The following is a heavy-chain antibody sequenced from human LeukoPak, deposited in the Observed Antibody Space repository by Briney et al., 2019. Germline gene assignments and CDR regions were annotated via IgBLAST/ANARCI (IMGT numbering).Heavy chain of an antibody. CDR2: IYTSGST. J-gene: IGHJ3*02. D-gene: IGHD3-22*01. Sequence: SETLSLTCTVSGGSISSGSYYWSWIRQPAGKGLEWIGRIYTSGSTNYNPSLKSRVTTSVDTSKNQFSLKLSSVTAADTAVYYCARAHDDSSGLRLGAFDIWGQGTMVTVSS. CDR3: ARAHDDSSGLRLGAFDI. CDR1: GGSISSGSYY. V-gene: IGHV4-61*02.